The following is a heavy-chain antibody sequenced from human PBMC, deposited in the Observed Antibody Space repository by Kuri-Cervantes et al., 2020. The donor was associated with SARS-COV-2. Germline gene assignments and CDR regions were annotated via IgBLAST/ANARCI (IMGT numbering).Heavy chain of an antibody. D-gene: IGHD5-12*01. CDR2: ISSSSSTI. V-gene: IGHV3-48*02. CDR3: ARDANYGSRLPRKFDY. J-gene: IGHJ4*02. Sequence: GGSLRLSCAASGFTFSSYSMNWVRQAPGKGLEWVSYISSSSSTIYYADSVKGRFTISRDNAKNSLYLQMNSLRDEDTAVYYCARDANYGSRLPRKFDYWGQGTQVTVSS. CDR1: GFTFSSYS.